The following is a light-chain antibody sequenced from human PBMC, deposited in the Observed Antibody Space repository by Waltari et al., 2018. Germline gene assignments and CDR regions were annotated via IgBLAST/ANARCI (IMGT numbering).Light chain of an antibody. J-gene: IGLJ2*01. CDR1: NYNIGSGP. V-gene: IGLV1-44*01. CDR2: SNE. CDR3: ATWDGRVNGVL. Sequence: QSVLTQAPSVSGTPGQRVTISCSGTNYNIGSGPVNWYQQVPGMSPKLLIYSNEQRPSGDPDRFPGSKSGTSASLAISGLQSEDEADYYCATWDGRVNGVLFGGGTKVTVL.